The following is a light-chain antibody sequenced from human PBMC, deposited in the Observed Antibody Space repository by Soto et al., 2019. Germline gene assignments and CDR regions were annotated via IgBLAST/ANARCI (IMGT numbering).Light chain of an antibody. V-gene: IGLV2-8*01. CDR1: SSDVGGYNY. Sequence: QSVLSHPPPASWSPGHLVTISCTGTSSDVGGYNYVSWFQQHPGKAPKLIIHEVNQRPSGVPDRFSGSKSGNTASLTVSGLQAEDEGTYYCSSYGGYNNVVFGTGTKVTXL. J-gene: IGLJ1*01. CDR3: SSYGGYNNVV. CDR2: EVN.